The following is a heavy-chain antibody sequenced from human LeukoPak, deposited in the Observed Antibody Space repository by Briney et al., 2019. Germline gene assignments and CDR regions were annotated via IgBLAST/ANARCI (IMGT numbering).Heavy chain of an antibody. CDR2: IYHSGST. V-gene: IGHV4-30-2*01. CDR1: GGSISSGGYS. CDR3: ARVKRVRGSHCSSTSCYNYYYYMDV. D-gene: IGHD2-2*02. J-gene: IGHJ6*03. Sequence: SETLSLTCAVSGGSISSGGYSWSWIRQPPGKGLEWIGYIYHSGSTYYNPSLKSRVTISVDTSKNQFSLKLSSVTAADTAVYYCARVKRVRGSHCSSTSCYNYYYYMDVWGKGTTVTVSS.